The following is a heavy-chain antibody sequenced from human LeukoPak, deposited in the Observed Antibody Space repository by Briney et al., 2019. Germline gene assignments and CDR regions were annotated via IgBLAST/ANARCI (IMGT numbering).Heavy chain of an antibody. CDR2: INPNSGGT. V-gene: IGHV1-2*02. D-gene: IGHD2-2*01. CDR3: ARGGYQLLHGMNWFDP. CDR1: GYTFTGYY. Sequence: GASVKVSCKASGYTFTGYYMHWVRQAPGQGLEWMGWINPNSGGTNYAQKFQGRVTMTRDTSISTAYMELSRLRSDDTAVYYCARGGYQLLHGMNWFDPWGQGTLVTVSS. J-gene: IGHJ5*02.